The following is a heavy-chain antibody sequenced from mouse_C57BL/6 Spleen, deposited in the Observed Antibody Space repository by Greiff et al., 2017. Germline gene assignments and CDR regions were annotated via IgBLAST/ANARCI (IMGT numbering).Heavy chain of an antibody. D-gene: IGHD2-3*01. J-gene: IGHJ1*03. Sequence: VQLQQSGPELVKPGASVKIPCKASGYTFTDYNMDWVKQSHGKSLEWIGDINPNNGGTIYNQKFKGKATLTVDKSSSTAYMELRSLTSEDTAVYYCARTIYDGRYFDVWGTGTTVTVSS. CDR3: ARTIYDGRYFDV. V-gene: IGHV1-18*01. CDR1: GYTFTDYN. CDR2: INPNNGGT.